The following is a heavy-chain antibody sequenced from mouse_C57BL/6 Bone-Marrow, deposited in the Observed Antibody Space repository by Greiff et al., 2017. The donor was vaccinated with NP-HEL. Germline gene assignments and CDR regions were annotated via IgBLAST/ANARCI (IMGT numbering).Heavy chain of an antibody. CDR3: ARVITTVVDAYAMDY. Sequence: QVQLQQSGAELVKPGASVKLSCKASGYTFTSYWMHWVKQRPGQGLEWIGMIHPNSGSTNYNEKFKSKATLTVDKSSSTGYMQLSSLTSEYSAVYYCARVITTVVDAYAMDYWGQGTSVTVSS. V-gene: IGHV1-64*01. CDR1: GYTFTSYW. J-gene: IGHJ4*01. D-gene: IGHD1-1*01. CDR2: IHPNSGST.